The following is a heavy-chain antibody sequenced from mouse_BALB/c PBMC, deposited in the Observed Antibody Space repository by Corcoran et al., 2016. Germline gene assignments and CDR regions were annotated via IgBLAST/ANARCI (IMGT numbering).Heavy chain of an antibody. CDR3: ARAPLHYYAMDY. V-gene: IGHV9-3-1*01. Sequence: QIQLVQSGPELKKTGETVKISCKASGYTFTNYGMNWVKQAPGKGLKWMGWINTYTGEPTYADDFKGRFAFSLETSASTAYLQINNLKNEDTATYFCARAPLHYYAMDYWGQGTSVTVSS. CDR1: GYTFTNYG. D-gene: IGHD6-1*01. CDR2: INTYTGEP. J-gene: IGHJ4*01.